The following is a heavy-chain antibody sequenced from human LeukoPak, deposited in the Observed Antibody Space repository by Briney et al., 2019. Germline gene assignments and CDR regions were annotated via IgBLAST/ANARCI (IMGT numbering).Heavy chain of an antibody. Sequence: SETLSLTCTVSGGSISSGGYYWSWIPQHPGKGLEWIGYIYYSGSTYYNPSLKSRVTISVDTSKNQFSLKLSSVTAADTAVYYCARDSSTEGLDYWGQGTLVTVSS. J-gene: IGHJ4*02. V-gene: IGHV4-31*03. CDR3: ARDSSTEGLDY. D-gene: IGHD5/OR15-5a*01. CDR1: GGSISSGGYY. CDR2: IYYSGST.